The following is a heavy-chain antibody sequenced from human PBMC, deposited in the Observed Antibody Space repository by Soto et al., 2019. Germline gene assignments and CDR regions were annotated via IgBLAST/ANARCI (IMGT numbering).Heavy chain of an antibody. CDR3: ARSNPALVPFDY. D-gene: IGHD6-13*01. CDR1: GGSISSGGYY. V-gene: IGHV4-31*03. Sequence: TSETLSLTCTVSGGSISSGGYYWSWIRQHPGKGLEWIGYIYYSGSTYYNPSLKSRVTISVDTSKNQFSLKLSSVTAADTAVYYCARSNPALVPFDYWGQGTLVTVSS. J-gene: IGHJ4*02. CDR2: IYYSGST.